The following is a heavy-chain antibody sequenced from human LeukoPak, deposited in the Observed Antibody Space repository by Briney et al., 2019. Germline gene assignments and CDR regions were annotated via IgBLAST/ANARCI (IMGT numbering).Heavy chain of an antibody. CDR3: VTGHYDSRMYFDL. Sequence: GGSLRLSCTASGLTFSTYWVHWVRHAPGKGLVWVSQIKFDGSLASYADSVKGRFTISRDKAKNTLYLQMNTLGTEDTAVYYCVTGHYDSRMYFDLWGRGTLVTVSS. D-gene: IGHD3-16*01. J-gene: IGHJ2*01. CDR1: GLTFSTYW. V-gene: IGHV3-74*01. CDR2: IKFDGSLA.